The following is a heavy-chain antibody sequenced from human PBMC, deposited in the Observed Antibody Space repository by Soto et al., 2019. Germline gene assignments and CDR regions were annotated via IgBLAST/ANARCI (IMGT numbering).Heavy chain of an antibody. CDR3: AHSRTQQLVQLFDY. Sequence: QITLKESGPPLVKPTQTLTLTCTFSGFSLSTSGVGVGWIRQPPGKALEWLALIYWNDDKRYSPSLKSRLTITNDTSKNQVVLTMTNMDPVDTATYYCAHSRTQQLVQLFDYWGQGTLVTVSS. D-gene: IGHD6-13*01. V-gene: IGHV2-5*01. CDR2: IYWNDDK. CDR1: GFSLSTSGVG. J-gene: IGHJ4*02.